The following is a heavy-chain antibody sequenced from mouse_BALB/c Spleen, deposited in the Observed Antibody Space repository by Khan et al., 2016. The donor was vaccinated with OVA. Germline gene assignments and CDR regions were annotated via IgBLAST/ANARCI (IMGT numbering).Heavy chain of an antibody. CDR2: ISYSGVT. V-gene: IGHV3-2*02. J-gene: IGHJ2*01. D-gene: IGHD2-4*01. Sequence: VQLQESGPGLVKPSQSLSLTCTVTGYSITSGYAWNWIRQFPGNKLGWMGYISYSGVTSYTPSLKSRISITRDTSKNQFFLQLNSVTTEDTATYYCARENYDGYYFDYWGQGTNLTVSA. CDR1: GYSITSGYA. CDR3: ARENYDGYYFDY.